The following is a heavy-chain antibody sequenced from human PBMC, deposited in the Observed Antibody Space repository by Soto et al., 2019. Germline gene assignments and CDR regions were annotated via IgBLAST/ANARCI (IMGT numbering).Heavy chain of an antibody. CDR2: MYNTGST. D-gene: IGHD2-21*02. Sequence: PSETLSLTCTVSGGSISSGGYYLSWIRQPPGKGLEWIGYMYNTGSTVYNPSFKSRVTISVDTSKNQFSLKLNSVTAADTAVYYCARDLWGYCGTDCYPLDVWGQGTTVTVSS. V-gene: IGHV4-61*08. J-gene: IGHJ6*02. CDR3: ARDLWGYCGTDCYPLDV. CDR1: GGSISSGGYY.